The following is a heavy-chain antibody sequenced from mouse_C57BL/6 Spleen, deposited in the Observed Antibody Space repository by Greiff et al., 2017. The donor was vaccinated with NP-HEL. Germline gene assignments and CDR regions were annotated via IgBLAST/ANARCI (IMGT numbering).Heavy chain of an antibody. CDR2: IWRGGST. CDR1: GFSLTSYG. Sequence: QVQLQQSGPGLVQPSQSLSITCTVSGFSLTSYGVHWVRQSPGKGLEWLGVIWRGGSTDYNAAFMSRLSITKDNSKSQVFFKMNSLQADDTAIYYCAKNIYYDYERGYAMDYWGQGTSVTVSS. V-gene: IGHV2-5*01. D-gene: IGHD2-4*01. J-gene: IGHJ4*01. CDR3: AKNIYYDYERGYAMDY.